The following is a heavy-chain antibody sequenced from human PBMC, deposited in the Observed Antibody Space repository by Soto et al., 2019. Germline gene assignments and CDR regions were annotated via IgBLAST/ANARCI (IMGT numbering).Heavy chain of an antibody. J-gene: IGHJ4*02. CDR1: GGSFSGYY. Sequence: XETLCLTGAVYGGSFSGYYWSWIRQPPGKGLEWIGEINHSGSTNYNPSLKSRVTISVDTSKNQFSLKLSSVTAADTAVYYCARGSRLRYFDWLLGALDYWGQGTLVTVSS. CDR2: INHSGST. D-gene: IGHD3-9*01. V-gene: IGHV4-34*01. CDR3: ARGSRLRYFDWLLGALDY.